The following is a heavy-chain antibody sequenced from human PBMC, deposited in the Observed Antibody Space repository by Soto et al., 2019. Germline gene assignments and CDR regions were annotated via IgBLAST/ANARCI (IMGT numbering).Heavy chain of an antibody. CDR1: GGSISSYY. D-gene: IGHD1-26*01. V-gene: IGHV4-59*08. Sequence: SETLSLTCTVSGGSISSYYWSWIRQPPGKGLEWIGYIYYSGSTNYNPSLKSRVTISVDTSKNQFSLKLSSVTAADTAVYYCASTGRYYYYYGMDVWGQGTTVTVSS. CDR3: ASTGRYYYYYGMDV. CDR2: IYYSGST. J-gene: IGHJ6*02.